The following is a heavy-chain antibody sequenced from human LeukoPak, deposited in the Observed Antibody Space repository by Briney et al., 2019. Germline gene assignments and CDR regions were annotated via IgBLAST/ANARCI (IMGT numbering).Heavy chain of an antibody. D-gene: IGHD3-22*01. CDR3: AREYYDSSGLYNWFDP. Sequence: SETLSLTCTVSGGSISSGDYYWSWIRQPAGKGLEWIGRIYTSGSTNYNPSLKSRVTMSVDTSKNQFSLKLSSVTAADTAVYYCAREYYDSSGLYNWFDPWGQGTLVTVSS. CDR1: GGSISSGDYY. J-gene: IGHJ5*02. CDR2: IYTSGST. V-gene: IGHV4-61*02.